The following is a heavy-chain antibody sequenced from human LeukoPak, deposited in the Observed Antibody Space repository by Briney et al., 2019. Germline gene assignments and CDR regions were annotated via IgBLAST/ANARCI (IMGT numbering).Heavy chain of an antibody. CDR3: ARGSRLAEYFQH. CDR2: INHSGST. CDR1: GGSFSGYY. D-gene: IGHD6-25*01. V-gene: IGHV4-34*01. Sequence: SETLSLTCAVYGGSFSGYYWSWIRQPPGKGLEWIGEINHSGSTNYNPSLKSRVTISVDTSKNQFSLKLSSVTAADTAVYYCARGSRLAEYFQHWGQGTLVTVSS. J-gene: IGHJ1*01.